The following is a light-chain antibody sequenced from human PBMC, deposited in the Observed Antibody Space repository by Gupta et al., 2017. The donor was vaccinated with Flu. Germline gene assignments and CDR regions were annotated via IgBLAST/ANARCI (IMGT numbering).Light chain of an antibody. CDR3: QLYGSSPIFT. V-gene: IGKV3-20*01. J-gene: IGKJ3*01. Sequence: VLSPSPVTLSLSPGERATLSCRASQSVSSSFLAWYQQKPGQAPRLLIYGASSRATGIPDRFSGSGYGTDFTLTISRREPEDFAVYYCQLYGSSPIFTFGRGTKVDIK. CDR1: QSVSSSF. CDR2: GAS.